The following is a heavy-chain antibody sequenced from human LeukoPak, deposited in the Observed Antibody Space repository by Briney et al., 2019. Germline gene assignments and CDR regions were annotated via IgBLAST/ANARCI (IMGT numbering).Heavy chain of an antibody. CDR3: ARRVWVSYSYYFYY. J-gene: IGHJ4*02. CDR2: IYYSGST. Sequence: SQTLSLTCTVSGGSISSGGYYWSWIRQHTGKGLEWIGYIYYSGSTYYNPSLKSRVTISVDTSKNQFSLRLNSVTAADTAVYYCARRVWVSYSYYFYYWGQGTLVTVSS. V-gene: IGHV4-31*03. CDR1: GGSISSGGYY. D-gene: IGHD3-10*01.